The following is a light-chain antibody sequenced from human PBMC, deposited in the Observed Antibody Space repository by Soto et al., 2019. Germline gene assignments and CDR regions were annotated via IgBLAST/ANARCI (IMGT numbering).Light chain of an antibody. V-gene: IGKV3-11*01. J-gene: IGKJ1*01. CDR3: KQRSNWPLWR. Sequence: EIVLTESPANLSLSPGERATLSCRASQSVSSYLAWYQQKPGQAPRLLIYDASNRATGIPARFSGSGSGTDFTLTISSLEPEDFAVYYCKQRSNWPLWRSGEGGKV. CDR1: QSVSSY. CDR2: DAS.